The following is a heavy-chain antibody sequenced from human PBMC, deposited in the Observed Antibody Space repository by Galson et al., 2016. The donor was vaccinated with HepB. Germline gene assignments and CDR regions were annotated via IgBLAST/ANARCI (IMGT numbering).Heavy chain of an antibody. J-gene: IGHJ4*02. D-gene: IGHD3-16*02. CDR3: ARVYVWGSYRPFDC. V-gene: IGHV3-7*01. CDR2: IKQDGSEK. CDR1: GFPFSSYW. Sequence: LRLSCAASGFPFSSYWMSWVRHVPGKGLEWVANIKQDGSEKYYADSVKGRFTISRDNAENSLSVQMNSLRAEDTAVYYCARVYVWGSYRPFDCWGLGTLVTVSS.